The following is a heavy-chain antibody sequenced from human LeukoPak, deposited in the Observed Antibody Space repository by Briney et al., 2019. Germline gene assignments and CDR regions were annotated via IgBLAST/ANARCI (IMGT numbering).Heavy chain of an antibody. V-gene: IGHV4-59*01. Sequence: PSETLSLTCTVSSGSISSYYWSWIRQPPGKALEYIGYIYYSGSTNYNPSLKSRVTISIDTSKNQFSLKLRSVTAADTAVYYCARAGGDTADDWFDPWGQGTLVTVSS. J-gene: IGHJ5*02. D-gene: IGHD5-18*01. CDR3: ARAGGDTADDWFDP. CDR2: IYYSGST. CDR1: SGSISSYY.